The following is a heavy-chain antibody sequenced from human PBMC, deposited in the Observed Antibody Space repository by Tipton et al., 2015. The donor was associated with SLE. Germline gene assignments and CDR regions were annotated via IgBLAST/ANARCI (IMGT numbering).Heavy chain of an antibody. Sequence: QSGPEVKKPGASVKVSCKASGYTFTGHYMHWVRQAPGQGLEWMGWINPNSGATNYAPQFQGRVTMTRDTSISTAYLEVSRLRSDDTAVYYCARSLGFSDAMDVWGQGTTVSVPS. CDR1: GYTFTGHY. J-gene: IGHJ6*02. V-gene: IGHV1-2*02. D-gene: IGHD3-10*01. CDR3: ARSLGFSDAMDV. CDR2: INPNSGAT.